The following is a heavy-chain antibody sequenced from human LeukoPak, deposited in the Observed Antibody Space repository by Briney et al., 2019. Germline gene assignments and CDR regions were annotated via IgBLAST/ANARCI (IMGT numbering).Heavy chain of an antibody. V-gene: IGHV3-48*03. CDR2: ISNTSKTI. CDR1: GFIFNSYE. J-gene: IGHJ4*02. D-gene: IGHD3-10*01. CDR3: ARGFTSFGSYYRPFYFDD. Sequence: WGSLRLSCAASGFIFNSYEMNWVRQAPGKGLEWVAYISNTSKTIHYADSVKGRFTISRDSAKNSLYLQMNSLRVEDTAVYHCARGFTSFGSYYRPFYFDDWGQGTLVTVSS.